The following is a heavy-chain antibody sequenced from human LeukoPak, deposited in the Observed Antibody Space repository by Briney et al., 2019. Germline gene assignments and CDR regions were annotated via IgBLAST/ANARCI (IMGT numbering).Heavy chain of an antibody. D-gene: IGHD2-21*02. J-gene: IGHJ4*02. Sequence: SVKVSCKASGGTFSSYAISWVRQAPGQGLEWMGRIIPIFGTANYAQKFQGGVTITTDESTSTAYMGLSSLRSEDTAVYYCARDLSYCGGDCFRGGFDYWGQGTLVTVSS. V-gene: IGHV1-69*05. CDR1: GGTFSSYA. CDR2: IIPIFGTA. CDR3: ARDLSYCGGDCFRGGFDY.